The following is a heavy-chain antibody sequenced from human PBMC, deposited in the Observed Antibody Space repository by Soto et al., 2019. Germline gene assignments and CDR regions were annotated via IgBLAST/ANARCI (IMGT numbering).Heavy chain of an antibody. CDR2: ISSDGSLE. V-gene: IGHV3-30-3*01. J-gene: IGHJ3*01. CDR3: AKDEAPAAMDSVYAFDV. D-gene: IGHD2-2*01. Sequence: GGSLRLSCTASEFTFSHYPLQWIRQAPGRGLEWVAAISSDGSLEYYADSVKGRFTISRDNSKKTLYLQMSSLRVDDTAVYYCAKDEAPAAMDSVYAFDVWGQGTMVTVSS. CDR1: EFTFSHYP.